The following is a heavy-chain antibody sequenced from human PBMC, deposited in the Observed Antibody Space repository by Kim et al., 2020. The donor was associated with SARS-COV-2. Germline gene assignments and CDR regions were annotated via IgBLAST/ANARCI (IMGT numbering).Heavy chain of an antibody. D-gene: IGHD6-6*01. Sequence: PSLKGRVTISVDTAKNQFSLKLGSVTAADTAVYYCARLGPDSSSSGWFDPWGQGTLVTVSS. J-gene: IGHJ5*02. CDR3: ARLGPDSSSSGWFDP. V-gene: IGHV4-59*01.